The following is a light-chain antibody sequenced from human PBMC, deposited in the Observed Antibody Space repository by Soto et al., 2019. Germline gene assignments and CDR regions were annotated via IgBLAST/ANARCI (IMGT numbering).Light chain of an antibody. CDR3: QQRNIWPPVT. CDR2: DAS. V-gene: IGKV3-11*01. J-gene: IGKJ5*01. CDR1: QSVSSD. Sequence: EIVLTQSPATLSLSPGERATFSCRASQSVSSDLVWYQQKPGQAPRLLIYDASNRATGVPARFSGSGSGTDFTLTISSLEPEDFAVYYCQQRNIWPPVTFGQGTRLEIK.